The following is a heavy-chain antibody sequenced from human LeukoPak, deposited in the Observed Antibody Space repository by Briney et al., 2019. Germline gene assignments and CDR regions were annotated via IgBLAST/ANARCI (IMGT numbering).Heavy chain of an antibody. CDR1: GFTFSTYA. D-gene: IGHD5-12*01. V-gene: IGHV3-23*01. CDR2: ISGSGGGT. CDR3: AKDQGATILDY. Sequence: GGSLRLSCAASGFTFSTYAMSWVRQAAGKGLEWVSLISGSGGGTYYADSVKGRFTISRDNSKNTLYLQLNSLRVEDTAVYYCAKDQGATILDYWGQGTLVTVSS. J-gene: IGHJ4*02.